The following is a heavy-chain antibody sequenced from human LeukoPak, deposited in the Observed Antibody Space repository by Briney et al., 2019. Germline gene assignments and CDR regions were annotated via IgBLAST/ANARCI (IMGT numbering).Heavy chain of an antibody. CDR2: ISGSSGSGRT. V-gene: IGHV3-23*01. Sequence: GGSLRLSCVASGITFSSYAMSWVRQAPGKGLEWVSGISGSSGSGRTHYIDSVKGRFIISRDNSKNTLYLQMNSLRAEDTAVYYCANSLVGATRGYWGQGTPVTVSS. D-gene: IGHD1-26*01. J-gene: IGHJ4*02. CDR3: ANSLVGATRGY. CDR1: GITFSSYA.